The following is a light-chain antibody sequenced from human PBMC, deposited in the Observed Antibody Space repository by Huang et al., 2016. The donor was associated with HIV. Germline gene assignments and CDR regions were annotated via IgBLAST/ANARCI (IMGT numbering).Light chain of an antibody. CDR1: HMISTN. CDR2: GAS. CDR3: QQYNNWLMYT. Sequence: EIVMTQSPATLSVSTGETATLSFRASHMISTNLAWYQQKPGQAPRLLIYGASTRATGVPARFSGSGSGTEFTLTISSLQSEDFAVYYCQQYNNWLMYTFGQGTKLEIK. J-gene: IGKJ2*01. V-gene: IGKV3-15*01.